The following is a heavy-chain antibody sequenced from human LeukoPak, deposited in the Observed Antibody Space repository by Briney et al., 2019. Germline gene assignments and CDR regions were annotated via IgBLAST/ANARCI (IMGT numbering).Heavy chain of an antibody. CDR3: ARDSGDYEFSY. J-gene: IGHJ4*02. V-gene: IGHV3-64*01. D-gene: IGHD4-17*01. CDR2: IRSNGGST. CDR1: GFTFSSYA. Sequence: GGSLRLSCAASGFTFSSYAMHWVRQAPGKGLEYVSGIRSNGGSTYYANSVKGRFTISRDNSKNTLYLQMGSLRAEDMAVYYCARDSGDYEFSYWGQGTLVTVSS.